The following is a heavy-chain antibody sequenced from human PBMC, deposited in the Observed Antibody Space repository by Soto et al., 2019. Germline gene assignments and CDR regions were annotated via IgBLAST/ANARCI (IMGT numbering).Heavy chain of an antibody. J-gene: IGHJ6*02. CDR2: LYTEGTT. CDR1: GLTVSHNY. V-gene: IGHV3-53*01. Sequence: GVSLRLSCVASGLTVSHNYMAWVRQAPEMGLEWVSILYTEGTTYYTDSVKGRFTISRDSSKNTLFLQMDSLRAEDTAVYYCVRPRPSGENYGMDVWGQGTTVTVSS. CDR3: VRPRPSGENYGMDV. D-gene: IGHD3-10*01.